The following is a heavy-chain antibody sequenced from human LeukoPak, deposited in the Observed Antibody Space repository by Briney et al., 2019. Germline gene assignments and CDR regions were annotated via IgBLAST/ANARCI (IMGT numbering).Heavy chain of an antibody. CDR1: GGTFSSYA. V-gene: IGHV1-69*04. CDR3: ARDGSSIAAAGTTGFDY. J-gene: IGHJ4*02. D-gene: IGHD6-13*01. CDR2: IIPILGIA. Sequence: ASVKVSCKASGGTFSSYAISWVRQAPGQGLEWMGRIIPILGIANYAQKFQGRVTITADKSTSTAYMELSSLRSEDTAVYYCARDGSSIAAAGTTGFDYWGQGTLVTVSS.